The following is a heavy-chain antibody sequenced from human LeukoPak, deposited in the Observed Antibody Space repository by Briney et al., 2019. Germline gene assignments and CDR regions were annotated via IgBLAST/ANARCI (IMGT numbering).Heavy chain of an antibody. D-gene: IGHD3-10*01. CDR1: GFTFSDYY. J-gene: IGHJ6*02. CDR3: ARDRLIMLRQRITMVRGAKAYYYYGMDV. CDR2: ISSSGSTI. V-gene: IGHV3-11*01. Sequence: GGSLRLSCAASGFTFSDYYMSWIRQAPGKGLEWVSYISSSGSTIYYADSVKGRFTIYRDNAKDSLYLQMNSLRAEDTAVYYCARDRLIMLRQRITMVRGAKAYYYYGMDVWGQGTTVTVSS.